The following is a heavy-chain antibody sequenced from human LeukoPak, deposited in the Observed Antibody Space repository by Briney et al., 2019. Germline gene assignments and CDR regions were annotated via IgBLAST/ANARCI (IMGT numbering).Heavy chain of an antibody. CDR1: GFTFSSYA. D-gene: IGHD3-22*01. CDR3: AKESEITMIVVVISILDY. V-gene: IGHV3-23*01. CDR2: ISGSGGST. J-gene: IGHJ4*02. Sequence: GGSLRLSLAASGFTFSSYAMSWVRQAPGKGQEWVSAISGSGGSTYYADSVKGRFTISRDNSKNTLYLQMNSLRAEDTAVYYCAKESEITMIVVVISILDYWGQGTLVTVSS.